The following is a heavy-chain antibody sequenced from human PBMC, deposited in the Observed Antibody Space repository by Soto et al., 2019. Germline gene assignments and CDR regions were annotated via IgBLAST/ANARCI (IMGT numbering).Heavy chain of an antibody. CDR1: GYTFTSYG. CDR3: ARSGNPAGHYYYYMDV. J-gene: IGHJ6*03. V-gene: IGHV1-18*01. D-gene: IGHD1-1*01. Sequence: GASVKVSCKASGYTFTSYGISWVRQAPGQGLEWMGWISAYNGNTNYAQKLQGRVTMTTDTSTSTAYMELRSLRSDDTAVYYCARSGNPAGHYYYYMDVWGKGTTVTVSS. CDR2: ISAYNGNT.